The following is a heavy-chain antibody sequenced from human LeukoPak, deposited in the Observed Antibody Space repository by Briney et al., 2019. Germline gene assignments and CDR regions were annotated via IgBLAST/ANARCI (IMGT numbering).Heavy chain of an antibody. Sequence: SETLSLTCAVYGGSFSGYYWSWIRQPPGKGLEWIGEINHSGSTNYNPSLKSRVTISVDTSKNQFSLKLSSVTAADTAVYYCARASLRFLEWLFADYWGQGTLVTVSS. J-gene: IGHJ4*02. D-gene: IGHD3-3*01. CDR2: INHSGST. V-gene: IGHV4-34*01. CDR1: GGSFSGYY. CDR3: ARASLRFLEWLFADY.